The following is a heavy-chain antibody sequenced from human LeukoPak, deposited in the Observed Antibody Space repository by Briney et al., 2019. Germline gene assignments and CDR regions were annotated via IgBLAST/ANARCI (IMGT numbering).Heavy chain of an antibody. Sequence: SETLSLTCTVSGGSISSHYWSWIRQPPGKGLEWIGYIYYSGSTNYNPSLKSRVTISVDTSKNQFSLKLSSVTAADTAVYYCARDAVKRYCSGTSCYIAAAGFDYWGQGTLVTVSS. V-gene: IGHV4-59*11. CDR1: GGSISSHY. J-gene: IGHJ4*02. CDR3: ARDAVKRYCSGTSCYIAAAGFDY. D-gene: IGHD2-2*02. CDR2: IYYSGST.